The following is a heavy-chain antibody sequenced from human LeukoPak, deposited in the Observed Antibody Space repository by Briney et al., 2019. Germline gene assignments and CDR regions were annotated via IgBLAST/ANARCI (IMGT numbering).Heavy chain of an antibody. CDR3: AKSCSGGPCFPDH. V-gene: IGHV3-30*02. Sequence: GGSLRLSCAASGFTFSSYGMHWVRQAPGRGLEWVAFIRYDGSNKYYADSVKGRFTISRDNSKNTLYLQMNSLRVEDTAVYYCAKSCSGGPCFPDHWGQGSLVTVSS. CDR1: GFTFSSYG. J-gene: IGHJ4*02. CDR2: IRYDGSNK. D-gene: IGHD2-15*01.